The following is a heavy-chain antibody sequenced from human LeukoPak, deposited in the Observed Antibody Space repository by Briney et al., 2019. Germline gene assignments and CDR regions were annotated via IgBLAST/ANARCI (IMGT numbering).Heavy chain of an antibody. V-gene: IGHV3-15*01. CDR2: IKSKTDGGTV. J-gene: IGHJ4*02. CDR3: STDPGNYEIF. D-gene: IGHD4-11*01. CDR1: GLTFTNAW. Sequence: GGSLRLSCAASGLTFTNAWMSWVRQAPGKGLEWVGRIKSKTDGGTVDYAPPVKGRFTISRDDSRNTLSLEMNFLKTEDTAVYYCSTDPGNYEIFWGQGTLVSVSS.